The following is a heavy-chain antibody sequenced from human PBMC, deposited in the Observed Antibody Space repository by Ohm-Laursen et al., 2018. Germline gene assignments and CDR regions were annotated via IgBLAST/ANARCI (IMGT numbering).Heavy chain of an antibody. CDR1: GFTFSAYY. CDR3: ARDARDALRLLEIDY. Sequence: SLRLSCSASGFTFSAYYMAWMRQAPGKGLEWLSHISQTGGITYYTDSVKGRFTVSRDNAQNSVYLEMHSLRAEDTAVYYCARDARDALRLLEIDYWGQGTLVTVSS. J-gene: IGHJ4*02. CDR2: ISQTGGIT. D-gene: IGHD3-3*01. V-gene: IGHV3-11*01.